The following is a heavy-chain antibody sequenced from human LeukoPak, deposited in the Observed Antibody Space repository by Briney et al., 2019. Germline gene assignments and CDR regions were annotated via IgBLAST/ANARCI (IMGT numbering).Heavy chain of an antibody. Sequence: GRSLRLSCTASGFTFGDYAMSWVRQAPGKGLEWVGFIRGSAYGGTTEYAASVKVRFTIASDDNKRIAYLQMNSLKTEDTAVYYCMVDCSSTSCYDYWGQGTLVTVSS. J-gene: IGHJ4*02. D-gene: IGHD2-2*01. V-gene: IGHV3-49*04. CDR3: MVDCSSTSCYDY. CDR2: IRGSAYGGTT. CDR1: GFTFGDYA.